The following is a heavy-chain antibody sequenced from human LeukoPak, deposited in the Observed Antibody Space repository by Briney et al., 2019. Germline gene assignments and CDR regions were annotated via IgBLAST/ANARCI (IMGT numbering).Heavy chain of an antibody. V-gene: IGHV3-30*04. D-gene: IGHD3-22*01. CDR2: IGHDGADK. CDR3: ARNSDYYDDSPQSV. J-gene: IGHJ4*02. Sequence: GGSLRLSCAASGFTFSHYALHWVRQAPGKGLEWVALIGHDGADKYYADSVKGRFLISRDNSKNMLFLQMNSLIVEDTAVYYCARNSDYYDDSPQSVWGQGTLVTVSS. CDR1: GFTFSHYA.